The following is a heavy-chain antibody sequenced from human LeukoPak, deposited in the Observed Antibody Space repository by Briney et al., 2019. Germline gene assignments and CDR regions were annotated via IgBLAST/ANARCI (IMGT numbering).Heavy chain of an antibody. Sequence: PGGSLRLTCAASGFTFSSYWMHWVRQAPGKGLVWVSRINSDGSGTSYADSVKGRFTISRDNAKNTLYLQMNSLRAEDTAVYYCARAGITPRRYYGMDVWGKGTTVTVSS. V-gene: IGHV3-74*01. CDR1: GFTFSSYW. D-gene: IGHD3-10*01. J-gene: IGHJ6*04. CDR3: ARAGITPRRYYGMDV. CDR2: INSDGSGT.